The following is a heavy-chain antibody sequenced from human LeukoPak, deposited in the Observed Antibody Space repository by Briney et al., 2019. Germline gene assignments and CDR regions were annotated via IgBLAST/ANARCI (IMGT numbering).Heavy chain of an antibody. CDR3: ARDGTGYSSGWYMSDY. CDR1: GGSISSYY. Sequence: LSLTCTVSGGSISSYYWSWVRQAPGKGLEWVSSISSSSSYIYYADSVKGRFTISRDNAKNSLYLQMNSLRAEDTAVYYCARDGTGYSSGWYMSDYWGQGTLVTVSS. CDR2: ISSSSSYI. J-gene: IGHJ4*02. V-gene: IGHV3-21*01. D-gene: IGHD6-19*01.